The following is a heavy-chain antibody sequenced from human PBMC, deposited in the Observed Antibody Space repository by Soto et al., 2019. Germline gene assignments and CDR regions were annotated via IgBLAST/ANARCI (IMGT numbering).Heavy chain of an antibody. Sequence: GESLKISCKGSGYSFTSYWIGWVRQMPGKGLEWMGIIYPGDSDTRYSPSFQGQVTISADKSISTAYLQWSSLKASDTAMYYCATHHVPLAYCGGDCYSXDYWGQGTLVTVSS. CDR1: GYSFTSYW. CDR2: IYPGDSDT. J-gene: IGHJ4*02. V-gene: IGHV5-51*01. CDR3: ATHHVPLAYCGGDCYSXDY. D-gene: IGHD2-21*02.